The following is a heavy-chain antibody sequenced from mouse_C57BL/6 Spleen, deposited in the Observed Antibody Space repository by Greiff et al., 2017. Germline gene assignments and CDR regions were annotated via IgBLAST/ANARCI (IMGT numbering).Heavy chain of an antibody. CDR1: GYTFTSYW. CDR2: IYPGNSDT. CDR3: TREGGSSYRGYFDV. D-gene: IGHD1-1*01. V-gene: IGHV1-5*01. J-gene: IGHJ1*03. Sequence: VQLQQSGTVLARPGASVKMSCKTSGYTFTSYWMHWVKQRPGQGLEWIGAIYPGNSDTSYNQKFKGKAKLTAVTSASTAYMELSSLTNEASAVYYCTREGGSSYRGYFDVWGTGTTVTVSS.